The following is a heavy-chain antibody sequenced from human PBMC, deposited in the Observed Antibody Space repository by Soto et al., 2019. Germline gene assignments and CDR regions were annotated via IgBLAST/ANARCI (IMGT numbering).Heavy chain of an antibody. CDR2: ISYDGSNE. D-gene: IGHD3-3*01. CDR1: GVTFSSYG. CDR3: EKERGSYSYDFWSGYYFTGFDP. V-gene: IGHV3-30*18. Sequence: GGSLRLACAASGVTFSSYGMHWVRQAPGKGLEWVAVISYDGSNEYYADYVKGRFTISRDNSKNTLYLQMNSLRAEDTAVYYCEKERGSYSYDFWSGYYFTGFDPWGQGTLVTVSS. J-gene: IGHJ5*02.